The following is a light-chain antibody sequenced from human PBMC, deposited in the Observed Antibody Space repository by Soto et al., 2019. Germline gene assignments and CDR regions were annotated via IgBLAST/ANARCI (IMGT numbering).Light chain of an antibody. CDR1: SSDVGGYNY. CDR2: DVS. Sequence: QSALTQPASVSGSPGQSITISCTGTSSDVGGYNYVSWYQQHPGKAPQLMIYDVSNRPSGVSNRFSGSKSGNTASLTISGLQAEDEADYYCSSYTSSSTSVTFGGGTKLTVL. CDR3: SSYTSSSTSVT. V-gene: IGLV2-14*01. J-gene: IGLJ2*01.